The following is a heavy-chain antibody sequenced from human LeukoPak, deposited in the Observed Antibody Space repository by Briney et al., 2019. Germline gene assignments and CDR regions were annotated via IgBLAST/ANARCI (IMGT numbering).Heavy chain of an antibody. CDR3: ARGLRSSSSWEYNWFDP. J-gene: IGHJ5*02. D-gene: IGHD6-6*01. CDR2: IYYSGST. CDR1: GGSIRSSSYY. Sequence: PSETLSLTCTVSGGSIRSSSYYWGWIRQPPGKGLEWIGYIYYSGSTYYNPSLKSRVTISVDTSKNQFSLKLSSVTAADTAVYYCARGLRSSSSWEYNWFDPWGQGTLVTVSS. V-gene: IGHV4-31*03.